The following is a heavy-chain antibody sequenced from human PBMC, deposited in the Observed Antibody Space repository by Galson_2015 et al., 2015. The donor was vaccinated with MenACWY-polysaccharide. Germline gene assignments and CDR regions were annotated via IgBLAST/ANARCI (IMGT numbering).Heavy chain of an antibody. D-gene: IGHD1-26*01. CDR1: GFTFSNYW. J-gene: IGHJ4*02. CDR3: ARVLKGLVGATPDY. V-gene: IGHV3-48*02. CDR2: ISSSGTI. Sequence: SLRLSCAASGFTFSNYWMSWVRQAPGKGLEWVSYISSSGTIYYADSVKGRFTISRDNGKNSLYLQMNSLRDDDTAVYYCARVLKGLVGATPDYWGQGTQVTVSS.